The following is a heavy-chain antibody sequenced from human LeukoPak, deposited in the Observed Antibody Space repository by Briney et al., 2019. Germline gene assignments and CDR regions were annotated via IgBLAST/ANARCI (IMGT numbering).Heavy chain of an antibody. J-gene: IGHJ5*02. V-gene: IGHV1-69*13. D-gene: IGHD3-10*01. CDR2: IIPIFGTA. CDR3: AREVVRGVTAFDP. CDR1: GYTFSNYA. Sequence: SVKVSCKASGYTFSNYAINWVRQAPGQGLEWMGGIIPIFGTANYAQKFQGRVTITADESTSTAYMELSSLRSEDTAVYYCAREVVRGVTAFDPWGQGTLVTVSS.